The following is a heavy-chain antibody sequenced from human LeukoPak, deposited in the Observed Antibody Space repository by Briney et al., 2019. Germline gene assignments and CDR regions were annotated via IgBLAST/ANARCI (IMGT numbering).Heavy chain of an antibody. CDR3: AREVETGLYREAFDV. D-gene: IGHD5-18*01. Sequence: PGGSLRLSCAASGFTFSSYCINWVRQAPGKGLEWVSSIDSSTRYVFYADSVKGRFTVSRDSAENSLYLQMNSLRAEDTAVYYCAREVETGLYREAFDVWGQGTMVTVSS. V-gene: IGHV3-21*01. CDR1: GFTFSSYC. CDR2: IDSSTRYV. J-gene: IGHJ3*01.